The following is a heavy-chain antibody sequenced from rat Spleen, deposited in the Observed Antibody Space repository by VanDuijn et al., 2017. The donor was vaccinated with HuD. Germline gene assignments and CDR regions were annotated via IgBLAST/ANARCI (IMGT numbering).Heavy chain of an antibody. Sequence: EVHLVESGGGLVQPGRSLKLSCAASGFTFSDYGMAWVRQGPTKGLEWVATISYGDRSGHSSTYYRDSVKGRFTISSDNAKSTLSLQMDSLRSEDTATYYCARRHYGYTDYFDYWGQGVMVTVSS. CDR2: ISYGDRSGHSST. J-gene: IGHJ2*01. D-gene: IGHD1-6*01. V-gene: IGHV5-29*01. CDR3: ARRHYGYTDYFDY. CDR1: GFTFSDYG.